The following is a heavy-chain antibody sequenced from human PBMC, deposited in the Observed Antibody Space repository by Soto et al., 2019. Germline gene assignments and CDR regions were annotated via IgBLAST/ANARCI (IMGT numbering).Heavy chain of an antibody. Sequence: ASVKVSCKASGYTFTSYDINWVRQATGQGLEWMVWMNPNSGNTGYAQKFQGRVTMTRNTSISTAYMELGSLRSEDTAVYYCARSMTTVVYYYYYYMDVWGKGTTVTVSS. CDR2: MNPNSGNT. D-gene: IGHD4-17*01. J-gene: IGHJ6*03. CDR3: ARSMTTVVYYYYYYMDV. CDR1: GYTFTSYD. V-gene: IGHV1-8*01.